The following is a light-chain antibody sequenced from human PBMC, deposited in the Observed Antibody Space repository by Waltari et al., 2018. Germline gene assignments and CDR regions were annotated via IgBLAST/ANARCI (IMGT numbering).Light chain of an antibody. Sequence: QSVLTQPPSASGAPGQRVTISCSGSSSNIVSNFVYWYHQLPVTAPKLLIYRNNLRPSGFPDRFSGSKSGTSASLAISGLRSGDEAHYYCAAWDDSLEEVFGGGIKLTVL. J-gene: IGLJ2*01. CDR1: SSNIVSNF. CDR2: RNN. CDR3: AAWDDSLEEV. V-gene: IGLV1-47*01.